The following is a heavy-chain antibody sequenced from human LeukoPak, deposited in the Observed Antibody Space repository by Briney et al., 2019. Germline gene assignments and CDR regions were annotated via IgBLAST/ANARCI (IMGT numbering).Heavy chain of an antibody. CDR1: GFMFDDYA. D-gene: IGHD5-24*01. CDR3: AREQFSHTSNYFDN. CDR2: ISGDGVSS. V-gene: IGHV3-43*02. J-gene: IGHJ4*02. Sequence: GGSLRLSCAASGFMFDDYAMHWVRQVPGRGLEWVSLISGDGVSSFYADSVRGRFTISRDNNNNSLSLQMHSLTAEDTAFYYCAREQFSHTSNYFDNWGQGILVTVSS.